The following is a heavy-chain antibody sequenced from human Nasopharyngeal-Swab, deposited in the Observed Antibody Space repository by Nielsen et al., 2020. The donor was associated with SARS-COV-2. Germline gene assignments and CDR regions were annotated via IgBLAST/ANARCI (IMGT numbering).Heavy chain of an antibody. D-gene: IGHD4/OR15-4a*01. CDR2: ISISGATT. CDR1: GFTFSNSA. V-gene: IGHV3-23*01. CDR3: AKEEVPNDY. Sequence: GESLKIPCSVSGFTFSNSALCWVRQAPGKGLEWVSAISISGATTFYADSVRGRFTISRDNDRNTVYLQMSSLTVEDTAIYYCAKEEVPNDYWGQGTLVTVSS. J-gene: IGHJ4*02.